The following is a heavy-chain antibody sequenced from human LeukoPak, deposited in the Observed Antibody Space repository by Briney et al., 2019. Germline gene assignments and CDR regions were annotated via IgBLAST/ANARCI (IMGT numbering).Heavy chain of an antibody. V-gene: IGHV5-51*01. Sequence: GESLKISCKASGYSFSDYWIGWVRQMPGKGLEWMGIIYPGDSDTRYSPSVQGQVTISADESTNTAYLQWSSLKASDTAMYYCARHTSPSIAAGDYWGQGTLVTVSS. D-gene: IGHD6-13*01. CDR1: GYSFSDYW. CDR2: IYPGDSDT. CDR3: ARHTSPSIAAGDY. J-gene: IGHJ4*02.